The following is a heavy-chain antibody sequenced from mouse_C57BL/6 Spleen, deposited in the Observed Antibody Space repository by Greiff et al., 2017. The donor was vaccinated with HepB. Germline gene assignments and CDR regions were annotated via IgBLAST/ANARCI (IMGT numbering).Heavy chain of an antibody. CDR2: LYPRSGNP. J-gene: IGHJ3*01. CDR3: ARESVRDYYGSSAEAD. D-gene: IGHD1-1*01. Sequence: VKLMESGAELARPGASVKLSCQASGYTFTSYGISWVQQRTGQGLVWIGELYPRSGNPYYNEKFKGKATLTAAKSSSTAYMALRSLTSEDSAVDFWARESVRDYYGSSAEADWGQGTLVTVAA. CDR1: GYTFTSYG. V-gene: IGHV1-81*01.